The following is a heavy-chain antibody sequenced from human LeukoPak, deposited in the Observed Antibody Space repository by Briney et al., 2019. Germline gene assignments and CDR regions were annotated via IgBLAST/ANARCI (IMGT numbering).Heavy chain of an antibody. CDR1: GYSFSSNW. CDR3: ARYIWGSYRYFDY. D-gene: IGHD3-16*02. Sequence: GESLKISCKGSGYSFSSNWIGWVRQMPGKGLEWMGIIYPGDSDTRYSPSFQGQVTISADKSISTAYLQWSSLKASDTAMFYCARYIWGSYRYFDYWGQGTLVTVSS. J-gene: IGHJ4*02. CDR2: IYPGDSDT. V-gene: IGHV5-51*01.